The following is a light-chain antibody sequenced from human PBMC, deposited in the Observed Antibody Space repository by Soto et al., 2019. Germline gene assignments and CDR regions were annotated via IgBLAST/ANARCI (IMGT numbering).Light chain of an antibody. CDR3: QHYNSYPWT. J-gene: IGKJ1*01. Sequence: DIQMTQSPSTLSASVGDRVTITCRASQSISSWLAWYQQKPGKAPKLLIYMASNLESGVPSRFSGSESGTEFTLTISSLQPDDFATYYCQHYNSYPWTFGQGTKVEIK. V-gene: IGKV1-5*03. CDR1: QSISSW. CDR2: MAS.